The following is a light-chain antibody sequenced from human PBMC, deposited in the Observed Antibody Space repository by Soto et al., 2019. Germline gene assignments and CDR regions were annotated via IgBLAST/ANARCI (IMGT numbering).Light chain of an antibody. CDR3: YSYTSSSTYV. CDR1: SSDVGGYNY. Sequence: QSVLTQPASVSGSPGQSITISCTGTSSDVGGYNYVSWYQQHPAKAPKVMIYDVSNRPSGVSNRFSGSKSGNTASLTISGLQAXXXXDYYCYSYTSSSTYVFGTGTKVTVL. CDR2: DVS. J-gene: IGLJ1*01. V-gene: IGLV2-14*03.